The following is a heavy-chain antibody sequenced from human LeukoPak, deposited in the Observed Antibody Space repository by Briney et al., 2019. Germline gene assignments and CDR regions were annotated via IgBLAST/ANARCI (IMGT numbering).Heavy chain of an antibody. V-gene: IGHV3-23*01. J-gene: IGHJ4*02. CDR2: ISGSGGST. D-gene: IGHD6-13*01. CDR3: AKDLIAAGVVDYFDY. CDR1: GFTFSSYA. Sequence: GGSLRLSCAASGFTFSSYAMSWVRQAPGKGLEWVSAISGSGGSTYYADSVKGRFTISRDNSKNTLYLQMNSLRAEDTAVYYCAKDLIAAGVVDYFDYWGQGTLVTVSS.